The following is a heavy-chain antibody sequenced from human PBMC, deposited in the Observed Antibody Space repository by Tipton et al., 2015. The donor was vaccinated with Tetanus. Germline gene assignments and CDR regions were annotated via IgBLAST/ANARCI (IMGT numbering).Heavy chain of an antibody. Sequence: LRLSCTVSGGSISSSSYYWGWIRQPPGKGLEWIGEINHSGSTNYNPSLKSRVTISVDTSKNQFSLKLSSVTAADTAVYYCARGSSSWYRLVDYWGQGTLVTVSS. CDR1: GGSISSSSYY. J-gene: IGHJ4*02. CDR2: INHSGST. V-gene: IGHV4-39*07. CDR3: ARGSSSWYRLVDY. D-gene: IGHD6-13*01.